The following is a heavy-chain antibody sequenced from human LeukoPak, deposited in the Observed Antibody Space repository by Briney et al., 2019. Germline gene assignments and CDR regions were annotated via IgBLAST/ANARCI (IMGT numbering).Heavy chain of an antibody. Sequence: GGSLRLSCAASGFTFSGYWMSWVRRAPGKGLEWVANIKQDGSEKYYVDSVKGRFTISRDNAKNSLYLQMNSLRAEDTAVYYCARDGPKMMRGAFDIWGQGTMVTVSS. J-gene: IGHJ3*02. CDR2: IKQDGSEK. CDR3: ARDGPKMMRGAFDI. D-gene: IGHD3-10*01. CDR1: GFTFSGYW. V-gene: IGHV3-7*01.